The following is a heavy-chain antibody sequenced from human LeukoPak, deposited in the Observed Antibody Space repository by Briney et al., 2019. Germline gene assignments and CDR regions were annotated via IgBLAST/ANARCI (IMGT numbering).Heavy chain of an antibody. J-gene: IGHJ4*02. V-gene: IGHV3-15*01. D-gene: IGHD1-26*01. CDR3: TTVVGAPAY. Sequence: GGSLRLSCAASGFTFKYAWMTWVRQAPGEGPEWVVRIKRETDGETTDYAAAVKSRFSLARVDSKHWVYLKILSLKTTDTAMYYCTTVVGAPAYWGQGTPVTVSS. CDR1: GFTFKYAW. CDR2: IKRETDGETT.